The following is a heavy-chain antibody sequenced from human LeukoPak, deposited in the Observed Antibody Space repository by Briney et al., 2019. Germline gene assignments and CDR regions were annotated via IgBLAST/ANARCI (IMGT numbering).Heavy chain of an antibody. CDR1: GLTFSSFS. D-gene: IGHD4-17*01. J-gene: IGHJ5*02. CDR2: IKHDGSGK. CDR3: ARLLTTVTTNWFDP. V-gene: IGHV3-7*01. Sequence: GGSLRLSCAASGLTFSSFSMTWVRQAPGKGLQWVANIKHDGSGKYYVDSVKGRFTISRDNAKNSLYLQMNSLRAEDTAVYYCARLLTTVTTNWFDPWGQGTLVTVSS.